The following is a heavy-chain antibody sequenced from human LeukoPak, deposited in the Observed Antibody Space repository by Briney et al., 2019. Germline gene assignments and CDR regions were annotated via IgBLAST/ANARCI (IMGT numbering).Heavy chain of an antibody. CDR1: GFSFNSYW. J-gene: IGHJ4*02. V-gene: IGHV3-7*03. Sequence: GGSLRLSCAASGFSFNSYWMTWVRQAPGRGLEWVANIDPAGTDTYYVDPVKGRFIISRDNSKNSLYLQMNSLRTEDTALYYCAKDMWKGGSGWSHGDYWGQGTLVTVSS. D-gene: IGHD6-19*01. CDR2: IDPAGTDT. CDR3: AKDMWKGGSGWSHGDY.